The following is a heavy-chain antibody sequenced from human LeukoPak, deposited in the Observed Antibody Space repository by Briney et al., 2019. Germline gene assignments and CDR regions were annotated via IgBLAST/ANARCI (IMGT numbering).Heavy chain of an antibody. CDR2: IYFTGST. CDR1: GDSISSYY. Sequence: PSETLSLTCTISGDSISSYYWTWIRQPPGKGLEWIGYIYFTGSTNYNPSLNSRVTISVDTSKNQFSLNLNSVTAADTAVYYCARTSRHYYSSGSNLIPWPAGMDVWGQGTTVTASS. J-gene: IGHJ6*02. D-gene: IGHD3-10*01. V-gene: IGHV4-59*01. CDR3: ARTSRHYYSSGSNLIPWPAGMDV.